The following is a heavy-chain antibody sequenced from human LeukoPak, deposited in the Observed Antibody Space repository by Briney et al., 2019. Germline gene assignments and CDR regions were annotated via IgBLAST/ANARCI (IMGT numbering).Heavy chain of an antibody. D-gene: IGHD6-19*01. CDR1: GGSFSGYY. Sequence: PSETLSLTCAVYGGSFSGYYWSWIRQPPGKGLEWIGEINHSGSTNYNPSLKSRVTISVDTSKNQFSLKLSSVTAADTAVYYCAICSSGWYAVDYWGQGTLVTVSS. V-gene: IGHV4-34*01. CDR2: INHSGST. J-gene: IGHJ4*02. CDR3: AICSSGWYAVDY.